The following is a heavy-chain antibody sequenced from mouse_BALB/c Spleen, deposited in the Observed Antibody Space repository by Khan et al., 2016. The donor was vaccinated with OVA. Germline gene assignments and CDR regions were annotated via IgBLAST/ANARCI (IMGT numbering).Heavy chain of an antibody. CDR2: ILPGSNSI. CDR1: GYTFSSYW. Sequence: QVQLKESGAELMKPGASVKISCKATGYTFSSYWIECVKQRPGHGLEWIGEILPGSNSIHYNERIKGKATITADTAANTAYMQLSSLTSEDSAIYYCARGNYYGSTSWFGYWGQGTLGTVSA. V-gene: IGHV1-9*01. D-gene: IGHD1-1*01. CDR3: ARGNYYGSTSWFGY. J-gene: IGHJ3*01.